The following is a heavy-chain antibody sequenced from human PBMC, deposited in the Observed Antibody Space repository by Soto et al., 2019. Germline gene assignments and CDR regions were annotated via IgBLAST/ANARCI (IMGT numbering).Heavy chain of an antibody. CDR3: AKDGDPYEYYDFWSGYPDYYYGMDV. Sequence: EVQLLESGGGLVQPGGSLRLSCAASGFTFSSYAMSWVRQAPGKGLEWVSAISGSGGSTYYADSVKGRFTISRDNSKNTLYLQMNSLRAEDTAVYYCAKDGDPYEYYDFWSGYPDYYYGMDVWGQGTTVTVSS. CDR2: ISGSGGST. CDR1: GFTFSSYA. J-gene: IGHJ6*02. D-gene: IGHD3-3*01. V-gene: IGHV3-23*01.